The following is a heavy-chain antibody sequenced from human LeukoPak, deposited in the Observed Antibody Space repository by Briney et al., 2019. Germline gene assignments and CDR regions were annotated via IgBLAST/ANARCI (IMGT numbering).Heavy chain of an antibody. CDR3: ATDRITMVRGVIIYLNWFDP. J-gene: IGHJ5*02. CDR2: FDPEDGET. CDR1: GYTLTELS. Sequence: ASVKVSCKVSGYTLTELSMHWVRQAPGKGLEWMGGFDPEDGETIYAQKFQGRVTMTEDTSTDTAYMELSSLRSEDTAVYYCATDRITMVRGVIIYLNWFDPWGQGTLVTVSS. D-gene: IGHD3-10*01. V-gene: IGHV1-24*01.